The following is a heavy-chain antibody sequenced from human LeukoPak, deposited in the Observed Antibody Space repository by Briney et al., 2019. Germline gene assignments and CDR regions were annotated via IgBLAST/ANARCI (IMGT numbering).Heavy chain of an antibody. D-gene: IGHD3-10*01. CDR3: ARDFGSGTYAFDI. CDR2: ISRSGEST. CDR1: GFTLSGFA. Sequence: GGSLRLSCAASGFTLSGFAMSWIRQAQGQGLEWVSSISRSGESTFYADSVRGRFTISRDNSKNTVYLQMNSLRADDTAVYYCARDFGSGTYAFDIWGQGTMVTVSS. J-gene: IGHJ3*02. V-gene: IGHV3-23*01.